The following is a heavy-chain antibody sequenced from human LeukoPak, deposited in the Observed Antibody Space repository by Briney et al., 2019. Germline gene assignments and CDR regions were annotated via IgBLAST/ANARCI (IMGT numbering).Heavy chain of an antibody. V-gene: IGHV3-30-3*01. D-gene: IGHD5-18*01. J-gene: IGHJ6*02. Sequence: GRSLRLSCAASGFTFSSYAMHWVRQAPGKGLEWVAVISYDGSNKYYADSVKGRFTISRDNSKNTLYLQMNSLRAEDTAVYYCERDWRGYSYGNALYYYYGMDVWGQGTTVTVSS. CDR3: ERDWRGYSYGNALYYYYGMDV. CDR1: GFTFSSYA. CDR2: ISYDGSNK.